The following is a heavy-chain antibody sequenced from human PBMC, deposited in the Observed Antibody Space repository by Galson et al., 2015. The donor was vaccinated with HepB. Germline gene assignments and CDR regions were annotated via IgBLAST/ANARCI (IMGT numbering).Heavy chain of an antibody. CDR3: ARGGGSTRPRPCCYRGRDG. Sequence: SLRLSCAASGFTFSSYAMHWVRQAPGKGLEWVAVISYDGSNKYYADSVKGRFTISRDNSKNTLYLQMNSLRAEDTAVYYCARGGGSTRPRPCCYRGRDGWGQGTAVTVS. D-gene: IGHD2-15*01. CDR2: ISYDGSNK. CDR1: GFTFSSYA. V-gene: IGHV3-30-3*01. J-gene: IGHJ6*02.